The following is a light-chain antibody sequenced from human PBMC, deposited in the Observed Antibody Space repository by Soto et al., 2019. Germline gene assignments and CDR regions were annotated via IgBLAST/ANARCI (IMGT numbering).Light chain of an antibody. CDR3: TTWV. CDR1: TSDVGRYNY. V-gene: IGLV2-14*01. J-gene: IGLJ3*02. Sequence: QSALTQPASVSGSPGQSITISCTVTTSDVGRYNYVTWHQQHPGKAPKLLIFDVSNRPSGVSDRFSGSESGNTASLTISGLEDEDEADYYGTTWVFGGGTKLTVL. CDR2: DVS.